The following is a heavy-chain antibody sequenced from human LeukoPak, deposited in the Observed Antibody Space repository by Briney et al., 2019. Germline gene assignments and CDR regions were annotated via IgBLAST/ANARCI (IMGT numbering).Heavy chain of an antibody. D-gene: IGHD4-11*01. CDR2: IYSGGST. CDR1: GFTVSSNY. CDR3: ARDRRGDYRPAYFDY. J-gene: IGHJ4*02. V-gene: IGHV3-66*01. Sequence: PGGSLRLSCAASGFTVSSNYMSWVRQAPGKGLEWASVIYSGGSTYHADSVKGRFTISRDNSKNTLYLQMNSLRAEDTAVYYCARDRRGDYRPAYFDYWGQGTLVTVSS.